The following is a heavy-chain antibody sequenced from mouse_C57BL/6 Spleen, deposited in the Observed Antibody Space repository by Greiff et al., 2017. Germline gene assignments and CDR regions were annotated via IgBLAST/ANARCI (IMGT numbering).Heavy chain of an antibody. CDR2: IDPSDSYT. Sequence: QVQLQQPGAELVMPGASVKLSCKASGYTFTSYWMHWVKQRPGQGLEWIGEIDPSDSYTNYNQKFKGKSTLTVDKSSSTAYMQLSSLTSEDSAVYYCARIEYGNYDWGQGTTLTVSS. D-gene: IGHD2-1*01. J-gene: IGHJ2*01. V-gene: IGHV1-69*01. CDR1: GYTFTSYW. CDR3: ARIEYGNYD.